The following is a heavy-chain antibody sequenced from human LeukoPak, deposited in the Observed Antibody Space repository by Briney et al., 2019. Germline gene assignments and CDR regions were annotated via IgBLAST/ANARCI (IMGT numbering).Heavy chain of an antibody. CDR1: GYTFTSYG. D-gene: IGHD2-2*01. Sequence: GASVKVSCKASGYTFTSYGISWVRQAPGQGLEWMGWISAYNGNTNYAQKLQGRVTTTTDTSTSTAYMELRSLRSDDTAVYYCARDVPAATSPNSMDVWGKGTTVTVSS. V-gene: IGHV1-18*01. CDR3: ARDVPAATSPNSMDV. J-gene: IGHJ6*03. CDR2: ISAYNGNT.